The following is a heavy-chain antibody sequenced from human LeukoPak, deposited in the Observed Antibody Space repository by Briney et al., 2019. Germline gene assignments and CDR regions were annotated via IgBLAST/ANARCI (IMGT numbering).Heavy chain of an antibody. CDR1: GYTFTGYY. D-gene: IGHD3-9*01. CDR3: ARAPVLRYFDWLFSRAADV. V-gene: IGHV1-2*02. J-gene: IGHJ6*02. CDR2: INPNSGGT. Sequence: ASVKVSCKASGYTFTGYYMHWVRQAPGQGLEWMGWINPNSGGTNYAQKFQGRVTMTRDTSISTAYMELSRLRSDDTAVYYCARAPVLRYFDWLFSRAADVWGQGPRSPSP.